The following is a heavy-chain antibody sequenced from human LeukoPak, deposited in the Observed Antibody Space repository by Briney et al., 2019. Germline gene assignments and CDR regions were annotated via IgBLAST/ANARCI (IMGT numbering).Heavy chain of an antibody. CDR1: GGSYSGYY. CDR3: ARRTFGDFDY. CDR2: INHSGST. V-gene: IGHV4-34*01. J-gene: IGHJ4*02. D-gene: IGHD3-16*01. Sequence: SETLSLTCAVYGGSYSGYYWRWLRQPPGKGREGIGEINHSGSTNYSPSLKRRVTISVDTSKNQFSLKLSSVTAADTAVYYCARRTFGDFDYWGQGTLVTVSS.